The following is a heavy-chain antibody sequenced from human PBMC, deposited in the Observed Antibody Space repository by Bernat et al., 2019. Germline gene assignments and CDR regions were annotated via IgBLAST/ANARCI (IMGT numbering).Heavy chain of an antibody. CDR3: ARDSGSYSGVFDY. J-gene: IGHJ4*02. Sequence: QVQLVQSGAEVKKPGASVKVSCKASGYTFTGYYMHWVRQAPGQGLEWMGWINPNSGGTNYAQKLQGRVTMTTDTSTSTAYMELRSLRSDDTAVYYCARDSGSYSGVFDYWGQGTLVTVSS. CDR1: GYTFTGYY. CDR2: INPNSGGT. V-gene: IGHV1-2*02. D-gene: IGHD1-26*01.